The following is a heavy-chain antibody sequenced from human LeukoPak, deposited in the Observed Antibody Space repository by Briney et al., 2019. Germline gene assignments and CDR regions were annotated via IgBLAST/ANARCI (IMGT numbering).Heavy chain of an antibody. CDR1: GYTFTGYY. CDR2: INPNSGGT. V-gene: IGHV1-2*02. Sequence: GASVKVSCKASGYTFTGYYMHWVRQAPGQGLEWMGWINPNSGGTNYAQKFQGRVTMTRDTSISTACMELSRLRSDDTAVYYCARGVQLQVYYYYGMDVWGQGTTVTVSS. D-gene: IGHD4-11*01. J-gene: IGHJ6*02. CDR3: ARGVQLQVYYYYGMDV.